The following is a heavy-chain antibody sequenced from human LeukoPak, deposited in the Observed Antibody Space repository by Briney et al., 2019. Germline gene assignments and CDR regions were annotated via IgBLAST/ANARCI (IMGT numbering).Heavy chain of an antibody. CDR1: GYTFTNSG. J-gene: IGHJ4*02. CDR3: APSNSFTPEY. V-gene: IGHV7-4-1*02. Sequence: ASVKVSCKASGYTFTNSGMNWVRQAPGQGLEWLGWINTNTGNPTYAQGFTGRFVFSLDTSVSTAYMQISSLKAEDTAVYYCAPSNSFTPEYWGQGTLVTVSS. CDR2: INTNTGNP. D-gene: IGHD2/OR15-2a*01.